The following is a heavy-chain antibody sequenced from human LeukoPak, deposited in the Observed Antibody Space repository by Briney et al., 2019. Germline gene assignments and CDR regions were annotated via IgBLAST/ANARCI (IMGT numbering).Heavy chain of an antibody. V-gene: IGHV4-34*01. CDR2: INHSGST. D-gene: IGHD2-21*02. J-gene: IGHJ4*02. CDR1: GGSFSDYY. CDR3: ARRYSGGGCYNY. Sequence: SETLSLICAVYGGSFSDYYWTWIRQPPGKGLEWIGEINHSGSTNHNPSLKSRVTISVDTSKNQFSLKLRSVTAADTAVYYCARRYSGGGCYNYWGQGTLITVSS.